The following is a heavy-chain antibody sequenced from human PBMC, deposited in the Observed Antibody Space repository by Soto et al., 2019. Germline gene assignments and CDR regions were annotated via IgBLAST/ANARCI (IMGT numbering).Heavy chain of an antibody. Sequence: ASVKVSCKASGYTFTSYYMHWVRQAPGQGLEWMGIINPSGGSTSYAQKFQGRVTMTRDTSTSTVYMELSSLRSEDTAVYYCARDRGSGSYWYYYYYMDVWGKGTTVTV. D-gene: IGHD3-10*01. CDR3: ARDRGSGSYWYYYYYMDV. CDR1: GYTFTSYY. CDR2: INPSGGST. J-gene: IGHJ6*03. V-gene: IGHV1-46*03.